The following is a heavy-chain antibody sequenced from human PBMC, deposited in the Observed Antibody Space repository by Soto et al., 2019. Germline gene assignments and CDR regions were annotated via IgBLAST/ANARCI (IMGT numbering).Heavy chain of an antibody. V-gene: IGHV3-30*18. CDR3: AKDLSVADNWNWFDP. CDR2: ISYDGSNK. D-gene: IGHD6-19*01. CDR1: GFTFSSYG. J-gene: IGHJ5*02. Sequence: TGGSLRLSCAASGFTFSSYGMHWVRQAPGKGLEWVAVISYDGSNKYYADSVKGRFTISRDNSKNTLYLQMNSLRAEDTAVYYCAKDLSVADNWNWFDPWGQGTLVTVSS.